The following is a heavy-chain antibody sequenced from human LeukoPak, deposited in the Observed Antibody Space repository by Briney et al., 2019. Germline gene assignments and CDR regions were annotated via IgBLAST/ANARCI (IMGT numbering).Heavy chain of an antibody. CDR3: ARDRRGFSYGYWGFDY. CDR1: GFLFSAYG. V-gene: IGHV3-33*01. Sequence: GRSLRLSCTASGFLFSAYGMHWVRQAPGKRLEWVAVIWYNGTNKYYADSVKGRFTISRDNSKNTLYLQMNSLRVEDTAVYYCARDRRGFSYGYWGFDYWGQGTLVTVSS. J-gene: IGHJ4*02. CDR2: IWYNGTNK. D-gene: IGHD5-18*01.